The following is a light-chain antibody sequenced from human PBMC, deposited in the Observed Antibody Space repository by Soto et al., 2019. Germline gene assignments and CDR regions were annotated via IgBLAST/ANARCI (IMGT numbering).Light chain of an antibody. CDR2: SNN. CDR1: NSNIGSNS. J-gene: IGLJ3*02. V-gene: IGLV1-44*01. Sequence: QSVLTHPPSASGAPGQRVTISCSGSNSNIGSNSVNWYQQLPGTAPKLLIYSNNQRPSGVPDRFSGSKSGTSASLAISGLQSEDEADYYCAAWDDSLIAFGVFGGGTKLTVL. CDR3: AAWDDSLIAFGV.